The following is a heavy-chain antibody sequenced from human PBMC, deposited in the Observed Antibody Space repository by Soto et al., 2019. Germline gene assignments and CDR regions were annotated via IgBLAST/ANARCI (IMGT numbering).Heavy chain of an antibody. D-gene: IGHD3-10*01. J-gene: IGHJ3*02. CDR3: TITRGCPPSGFDI. CDR1: GISFTEAW. V-gene: IGHV3-15*07. Sequence: PGGSLRLSCTTSGISFTEAWMNWVRQAPGKGLEWIGRIKSHGSGGTTDYAAPVQGRCSISRDDSKKTLYLQMDSLKTEDTAVYYCTITRGCPPSGFDIWGQGTMVTVSS. CDR2: IKSHGSGGTT.